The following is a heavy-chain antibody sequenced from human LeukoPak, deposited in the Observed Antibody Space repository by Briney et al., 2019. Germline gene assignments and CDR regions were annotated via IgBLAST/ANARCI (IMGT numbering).Heavy chain of an antibody. CDR1: EFIFSDDY. CDR3: VRGYSNSGGDY. V-gene: IGHV3-53*01. J-gene: IGHJ4*02. D-gene: IGHD6-6*01. CDR2: IYSGGDT. Sequence: GGSLRLSCAASEFIFSDDYMSWVRQAPGNKLEWVSVIYSGGDTYYPDSVKGRFTISRDNSKNTLYLQMNSLRAEDTAVYYCVRGYSNSGGDYWGQGTLVTVSS.